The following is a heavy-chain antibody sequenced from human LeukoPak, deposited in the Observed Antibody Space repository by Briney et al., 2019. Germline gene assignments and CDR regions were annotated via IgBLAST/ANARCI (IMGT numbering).Heavy chain of an antibody. D-gene: IGHD2-2*01. V-gene: IGHV3-21*04. Sequence: GGSLRLSCAASGFTLSDYSMNWVRQAPGKGLEWVSSISSNSAYIYYVDSLRGRFTVSRDNAKNSLYLQMNSLRAEDTALYHCARDQPYCSSTSCYEGGLDAFDIWGQGTMVTVSS. J-gene: IGHJ3*02. CDR2: ISSNSAYI. CDR3: ARDQPYCSSTSCYEGGLDAFDI. CDR1: GFTLSDYS.